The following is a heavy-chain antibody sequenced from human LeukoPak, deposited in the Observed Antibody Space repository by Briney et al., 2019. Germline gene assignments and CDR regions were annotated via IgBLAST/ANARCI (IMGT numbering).Heavy chain of an antibody. CDR1: GFSFSTYG. J-gene: IGHJ4*02. V-gene: IGHV3-30*02. CDR3: AKAISAMVADN. Sequence: GGSLRLSCAASGFSFSTYGMHWVRQAPGKGLEWVAVIRYDGGNKNYGDSVKGRFTISRDNSKNTLYLQMNTLRAEDTAVYYCAKAISAMVADNWGQGTLVTVSS. D-gene: IGHD5-18*01. CDR2: IRYDGGNK.